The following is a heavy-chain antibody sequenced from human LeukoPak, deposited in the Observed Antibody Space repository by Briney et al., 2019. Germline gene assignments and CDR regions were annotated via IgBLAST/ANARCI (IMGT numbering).Heavy chain of an antibody. J-gene: IGHJ4*02. Sequence: GGSLRLYCAASGFTFSSNAMSWVGQAPGKGREWVSAISGGGGSTYYADSVKGRITISRDNTTNTMYLQINRLRAEDTAVYYCAKGGSGFYYFDYWGQGTLVTVSS. D-gene: IGHD3-22*01. CDR3: AKGGSGFYYFDY. V-gene: IGHV3-23*01. CDR1: GFTFSSNA. CDR2: ISGGGGST.